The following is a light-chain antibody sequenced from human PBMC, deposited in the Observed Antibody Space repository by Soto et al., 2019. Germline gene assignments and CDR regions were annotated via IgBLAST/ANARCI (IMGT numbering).Light chain of an antibody. CDR1: SSDVGGYRY. Sequence: QSALTQPPSASGFPGQSVTISCTGTSSDVGGYRYVSWYQQHPGKAPKLMIYEVSQRPSGVPDRFSGSKSGNTASLTVSGLQAEDEAYYYCSSYAGRDSVLFGGGTKLTVL. V-gene: IGLV2-8*01. CDR2: EVS. CDR3: SSYAGRDSVL. J-gene: IGLJ2*01.